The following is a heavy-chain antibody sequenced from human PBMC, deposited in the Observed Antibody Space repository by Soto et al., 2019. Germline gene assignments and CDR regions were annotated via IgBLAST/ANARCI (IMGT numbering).Heavy chain of an antibody. CDR2: ISAYNGNT. CDR1: GYTFTSYG. J-gene: IGHJ6*03. Sequence: ASVKVSCKASGYTFTSYGISWVRQAPGQGLEWMGWISAYNGNTNYAQKLQGRVTMTTDTSTSTAYMELRSLRSDDTAVYYCARNRGYSGYDYGALYYYYYYMDVWGKGTTVTVSS. D-gene: IGHD5-12*01. CDR3: ARNRGYSGYDYGALYYYYYYMDV. V-gene: IGHV1-18*01.